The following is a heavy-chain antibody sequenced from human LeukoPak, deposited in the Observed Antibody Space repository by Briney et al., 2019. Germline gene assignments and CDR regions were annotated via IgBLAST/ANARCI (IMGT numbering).Heavy chain of an antibody. J-gene: IGHJ5*02. CDR3: ASSSTTLNVFGP. D-gene: IGHD2-2*01. CDR2: IIPVLSTT. V-gene: IGHV1-69*05. CDR1: GGSLSNYA. Sequence: ASVNVSCKTSGGSLSNYACNWVRQAPGQGLEWMGGIIPVLSTTNYAQKFQGRVTITTDESTNTAYMEMSSLTSEDTAVYFCASSSTTLNVFGPWGQGTLVTVSS.